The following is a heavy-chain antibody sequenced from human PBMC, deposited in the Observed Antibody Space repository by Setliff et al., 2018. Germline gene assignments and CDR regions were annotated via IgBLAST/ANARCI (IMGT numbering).Heavy chain of an antibody. CDR2: MNPSSTNT. CDR3: ARGIRYVLYGDH. CDR1: GYTFTNYD. D-gene: IGHD2-2*02. V-gene: IGHV1-8*01. Sequence: ASVKVSCKASGYTFTNYDIIWVRQATGQGLEWMGWMNPSSTNTGYAQKFQGRVTMTRDTSISTAYMELSSLRSDDTAVYYCARGIRYVLYGDHWGQGSLVT. J-gene: IGHJ4*02.